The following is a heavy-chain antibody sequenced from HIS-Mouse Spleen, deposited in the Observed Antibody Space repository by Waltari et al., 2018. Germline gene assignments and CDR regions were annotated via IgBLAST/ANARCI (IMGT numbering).Heavy chain of an antibody. V-gene: IGHV4-39*07. Sequence: QLQLQESGPGLEKPSETLSLTCTVSGGSISSSSYYWGWIRQPPGKGLEWIGSIYYSGSTSYNPALKSRVTISVDTSKNQFSLKLSSVTAADTAVYYCAREIPYSSSWYDWYFDLWGRGTLVTVSS. D-gene: IGHD6-13*01. CDR2: IYYSGST. CDR1: GGSISSSSYY. CDR3: AREIPYSSSWYDWYFDL. J-gene: IGHJ2*01.